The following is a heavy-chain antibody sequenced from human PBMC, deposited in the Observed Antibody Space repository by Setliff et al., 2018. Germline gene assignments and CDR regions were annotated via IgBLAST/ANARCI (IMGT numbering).Heavy chain of an antibody. Sequence: PGGSLRLSCAASGFTFSTYGLNWVRQAPGKGLEWISYLNNDGTTIYYADSVRGRFTISRDNARDSLYLQMNSLRAEDTAVYYCARGSIAAAEYWGQGTLVTVS. D-gene: IGHD6-13*01. V-gene: IGHV3-48*04. CDR1: GFTFSTYG. CDR3: ARGSIAAAEY. CDR2: LNNDGTTI. J-gene: IGHJ4*02.